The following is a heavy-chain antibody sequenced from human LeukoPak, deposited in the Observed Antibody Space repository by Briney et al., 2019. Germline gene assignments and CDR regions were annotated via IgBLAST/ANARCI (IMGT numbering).Heavy chain of an antibody. D-gene: IGHD2-21*02. CDR2: IKQDGSGK. V-gene: IGHV3-7*01. J-gene: IGHJ4*02. Sequence: GGSLRLSCAASGFTFNTYWMSWVRQAPGKGLEWVANIKQDGSGKYYVDSVKGRFTISRNDAKNSLYLQMSSLRAEDTAVYFCARGVTPDYWGQGALVTVSS. CDR1: GFTFNTYW. CDR3: ARGVTPDY.